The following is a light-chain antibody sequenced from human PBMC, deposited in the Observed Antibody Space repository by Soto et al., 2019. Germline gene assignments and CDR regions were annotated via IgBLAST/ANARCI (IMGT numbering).Light chain of an antibody. CDR3: QSYDSILSAVV. V-gene: IGLV1-40*01. CDR2: GNS. Sequence: QSVLTQPPSVSGAPGQRVTISCTGSSSNIGADYDVHWYQQLPGTAPKLLIYGNSNRPSGVPDRFSGSKSGTSASLAITGLQAEDEADYYCQSYDSILSAVVFGGGTKLTVL. J-gene: IGLJ3*02. CDR1: SSNIGADYD.